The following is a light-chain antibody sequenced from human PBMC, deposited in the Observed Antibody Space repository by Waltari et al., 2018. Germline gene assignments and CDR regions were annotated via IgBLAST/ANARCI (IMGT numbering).Light chain of an antibody. V-gene: IGKV4-1*01. CDR3: QQYYITPWT. J-gene: IGKJ1*01. Sequence: DIVMTQSPDSLAVSLGERATIHCRSSLSVSYSSNNKNYLAWYQQKAGQPPKLLIYWASIRESGVPDRFSGSGSGTEFTLTISSLQAEDVAVYYCQQYYITPWTFGQGTKVEIK. CDR1: LSVSYSSNNKNY. CDR2: WAS.